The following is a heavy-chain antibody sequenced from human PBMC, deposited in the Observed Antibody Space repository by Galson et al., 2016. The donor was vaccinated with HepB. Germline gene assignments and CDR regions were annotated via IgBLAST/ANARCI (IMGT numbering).Heavy chain of an antibody. J-gene: IGHJ4*02. CDR2: ISGDDDDT. Sequence: SLRLSCAGSGFIFSTYALSWVRQTPGKGLEWVAHISGDDDDTSYADSVRGRFTVSRDNSKNTVYLQMSSLRIEDAAVYYCALGRAAHGVWGQGTLVAVPS. CDR3: ALGRAAHGV. CDR1: GFIFSTYA. D-gene: IGHD1-26*01. V-gene: IGHV3-23*01.